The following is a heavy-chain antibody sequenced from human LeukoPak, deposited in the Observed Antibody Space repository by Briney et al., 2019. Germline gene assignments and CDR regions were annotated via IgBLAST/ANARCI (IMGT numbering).Heavy chain of an antibody. D-gene: IGHD5-12*01. CDR3: ARGSGYSGYDYGY. J-gene: IGHJ4*02. V-gene: IGHV4-31*03. CDR2: IYYSGST. CDR1: GGSISSGGYY. Sequence: SQTLSLTCTVSGGSISSGGYYWSWIRQHPGKSLEWIGYIYYSGSTYYNPSLKSRVTISVDTSKNQFSLKLSSVTAADTAVYYCARGSGYSGYDYGYWGQGTLVTVSS.